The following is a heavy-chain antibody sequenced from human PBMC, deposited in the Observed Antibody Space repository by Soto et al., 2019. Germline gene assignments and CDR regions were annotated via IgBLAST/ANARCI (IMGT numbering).Heavy chain of an antibody. CDR2: INPDGSST. J-gene: IGHJ6*02. CDR3: VRDGYSDILHYHYGMDV. Sequence: EVQLVESGGGLVQPGGSPRLSCAASGFTFSSYWMHWVRQTPGKGLVWVSRINPDGSSTSYADSVKGRFTISRDNAKNTLYLQTNSLRVEDTAVYYCVRDGYSDILHYHYGMDVWGQGTAVTVSS. CDR1: GFTFSSYW. V-gene: IGHV3-74*01. D-gene: IGHD5-12*01.